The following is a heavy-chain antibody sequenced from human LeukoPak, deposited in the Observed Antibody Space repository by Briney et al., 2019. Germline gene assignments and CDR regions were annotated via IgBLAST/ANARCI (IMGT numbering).Heavy chain of an antibody. CDR1: GGSISSGSYY. CDR3: ASTSSGWYIAFDI. J-gene: IGHJ3*02. D-gene: IGHD6-19*01. CDR2: IYYSGST. Sequence: SETLSLTCTVSGGSISSGSYYWSWIRQHPGKGLEWIGYIYYSGSTYYNPSLKSRVTISVDTSKNQFSLKLSSVTAADTAVYYCASTSSGWYIAFDIWGQGTMVTVSS. V-gene: IGHV4-31*03.